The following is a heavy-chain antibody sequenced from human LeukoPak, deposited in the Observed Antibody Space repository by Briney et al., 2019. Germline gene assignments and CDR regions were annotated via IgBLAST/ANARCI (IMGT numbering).Heavy chain of an antibody. J-gene: IGHJ4*02. D-gene: IGHD2-2*01. CDR1: GYNFDRYG. CDR2: ISTYNGNT. V-gene: IGHV1-18*04. CDR3: ARDLEHCRNIICSNSAY. Sequence: ASVKVSCKGSGYNFDRYGVNWVRQAPGQGLEWVGWISTYNGNTFYAQKFEGRVSMTTDTSTNTVYMDLRSLRSDDTAVYYCARDLEHCRNIICSNSAYWGQGNLVTVSS.